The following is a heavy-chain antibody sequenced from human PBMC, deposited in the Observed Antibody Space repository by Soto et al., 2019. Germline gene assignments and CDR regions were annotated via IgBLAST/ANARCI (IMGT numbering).Heavy chain of an antibody. D-gene: IGHD2-15*01. Sequence: EVQLLESGGGLVQPGGSLRLSCAASGFTFSSYAMSWVRQAPGKGLEWVSAISGSGGSTYYADSVKGRFTISRDNSKNTLYLQMNSLRAEDTAVYYCAKSGWGVAAVGYYFDYWGQGTLVTVSS. CDR1: GFTFSSYA. CDR3: AKSGWGVAAVGYYFDY. V-gene: IGHV3-23*01. CDR2: ISGSGGST. J-gene: IGHJ4*02.